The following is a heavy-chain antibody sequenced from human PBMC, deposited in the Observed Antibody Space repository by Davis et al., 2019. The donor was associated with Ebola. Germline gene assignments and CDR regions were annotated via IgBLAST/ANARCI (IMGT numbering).Heavy chain of an antibody. CDR3: AKDLGIVVVVASSYGMDV. D-gene: IGHD2-15*01. CDR1: GFTFSSYG. V-gene: IGHV3-30*02. CDR2: IRYDGSNK. J-gene: IGHJ6*02. Sequence: LSLTCAASGFTFSSYGMHWVRQAPGKGLEWVAFIRYDGSNKYYADSVKGRFTISRDNSKNTLYLQMNSLRAEDTAVYYCAKDLGIVVVVASSYGMDVWGQGTTVTVSS.